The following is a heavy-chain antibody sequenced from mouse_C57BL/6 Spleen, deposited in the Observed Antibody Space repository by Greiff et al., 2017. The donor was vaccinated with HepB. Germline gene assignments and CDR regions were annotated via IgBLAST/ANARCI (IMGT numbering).Heavy chain of an antibody. D-gene: IGHD1-1*01. J-gene: IGHJ4*01. CDR1: GYTFTSYW. CDR3: TRGDYGSSVYAMDY. V-gene: IGHV1-5*01. CDR2: IYPGNSDT. Sequence: EVQLQQSGTVLARPGASVKMSCKTSGYTFTSYWMHWVKQRPGQGLEWIGAIYPGNSDTSYNQKFKGKAKLTAVTSASTAYMELSSLTNEDSAVYYCTRGDYGSSVYAMDYWGQGTSVTVSS.